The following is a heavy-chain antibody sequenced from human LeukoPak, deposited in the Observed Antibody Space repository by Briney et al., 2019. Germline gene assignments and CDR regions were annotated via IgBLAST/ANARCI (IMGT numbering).Heavy chain of an antibody. J-gene: IGHJ4*02. Sequence: GSLRLSCAASGFTFSSYEMNWGRQAPGKGLEWVSYISSSGSTIYYADSVKGRFTISRDNAKNSLYLQMNSLRAEDTAVYYCARVDLRLMVRGGLDYWGQGTLVTVSS. CDR1: GFTFSSYE. V-gene: IGHV3-48*03. CDR3: ARVDLRLMVRGGLDY. D-gene: IGHD3-10*01. CDR2: ISSSGSTI.